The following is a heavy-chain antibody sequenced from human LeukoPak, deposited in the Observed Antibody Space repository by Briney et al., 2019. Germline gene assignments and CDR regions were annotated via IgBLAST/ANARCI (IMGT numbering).Heavy chain of an antibody. J-gene: IGHJ4*02. Sequence: GGSLRPSCAASGFTFSNYGMHWVRQAPGKGLEWVALIWYDGSNKYYADSVKGRFTISRDNSKNTLYLQMNSLRAEDTAVYYCAKAQDGDYVDYWGQGTLVTVSS. D-gene: IGHD4-17*01. CDR3: AKAQDGDYVDY. CDR1: GFTFSNYG. CDR2: IWYDGSNK. V-gene: IGHV3-30*02.